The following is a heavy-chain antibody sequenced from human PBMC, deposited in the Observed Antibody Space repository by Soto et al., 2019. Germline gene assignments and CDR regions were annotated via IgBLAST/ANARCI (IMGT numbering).Heavy chain of an antibody. D-gene: IGHD2-2*01. Sequence: GASVKVSCKASGYTFTSYGISWVRQAPGQGLEWMGWISAYNGNTNYAQKLQGRVTMTTDTSTSTAYMELRSLRSEDTAVYYCAAIILVVPAAILRNAFDIWAQGTMVTVSS. CDR3: AAIILVVPAAILRNAFDI. CDR2: ISAYNGNT. CDR1: GYTFTSYG. V-gene: IGHV1-18*01. J-gene: IGHJ3*02.